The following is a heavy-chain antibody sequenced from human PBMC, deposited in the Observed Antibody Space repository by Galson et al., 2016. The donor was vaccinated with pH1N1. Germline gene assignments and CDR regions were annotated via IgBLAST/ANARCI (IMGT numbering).Heavy chain of an antibody. Sequence: TLSLTCTVSGGSISSGDYYWSWIRQPPGKGLEWIGYIYDSGSTYYNPSLKSRVTISVDTSKNQFSLKLSSVTAADTAVYYCARGGYGDYANHFDYWGQGTLVTVSS. J-gene: IGHJ4*02. CDR3: ARGGYGDYANHFDY. V-gene: IGHV4-30-4*08. CDR2: IYDSGST. D-gene: IGHD4-17*01. CDR1: GGSISSGDYY.